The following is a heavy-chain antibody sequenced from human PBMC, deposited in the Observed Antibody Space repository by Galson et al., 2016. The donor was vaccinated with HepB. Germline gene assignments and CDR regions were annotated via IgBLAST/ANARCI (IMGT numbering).Heavy chain of an antibody. CDR2: ISYDGDNE. Sequence: SLRLSCAASGFTFNSYAMHWVRQAPGRGLEWVTIISYDGDNEHYADAVKGRFTISRHNSKNTLYLQMDSLRVEDTAVYYCAKDRLQFNYLGYYYGMDVWGQGTTVTVSS. J-gene: IGHJ6*02. V-gene: IGHV3-30*18. D-gene: IGHD7-27*01. CDR1: GFTFNSYA. CDR3: AKDRLQFNYLGYYYGMDV.